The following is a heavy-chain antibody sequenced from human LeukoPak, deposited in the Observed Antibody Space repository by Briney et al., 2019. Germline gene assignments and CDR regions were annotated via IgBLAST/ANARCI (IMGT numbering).Heavy chain of an antibody. V-gene: IGHV3-30*03. CDR1: GFTFSSSG. D-gene: IGHD3-10*01. J-gene: IGHJ4*02. CDR3: ARFSYGSGSYYIGY. CDR2: IPYDGSKK. Sequence: GSLRLSCAASGFTFSSSGMHWVRQSPGKGLEWVAAIPYDGSKKQYADSVKGRFTISRDNSKNTLYLQMNSLRAEDTAVYYCARFSYGSGSYYIGYWGQGTLVTVSS.